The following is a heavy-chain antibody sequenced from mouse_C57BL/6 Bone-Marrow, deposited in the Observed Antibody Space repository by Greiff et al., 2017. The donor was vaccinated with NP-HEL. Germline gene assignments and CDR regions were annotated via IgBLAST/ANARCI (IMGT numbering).Heavy chain of an antibody. J-gene: IGHJ1*03. CDR3: AMKRYYGSMYFDV. CDR2: ISRGSSTI. V-gene: IGHV5-17*01. Sequence: EVKLVESGGGLVKPGGSLKLSCAASGFTFSDYGMHWVRQAPEKGLEWVAYISRGSSTIYYADTVKGRSTFSRDNATNTLSLQMTSLRSEDTAMYYCAMKRYYGSMYFDVWGTGTTVTVSS. D-gene: IGHD1-1*01. CDR1: GFTFSDYG.